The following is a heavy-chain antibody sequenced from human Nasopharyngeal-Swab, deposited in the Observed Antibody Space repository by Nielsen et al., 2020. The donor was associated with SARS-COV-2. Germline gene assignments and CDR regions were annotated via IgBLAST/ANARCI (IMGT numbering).Heavy chain of an antibody. J-gene: IGHJ6*02. D-gene: IGHD6-13*01. Sequence: SETLSLTCTVSGGSISSSSYYWGWIRQPPGKGLEWIGNIYYSGSTYYNPSLKRRVTISVDTSKNQFSLKLSSATAADTAVYFCARQGSSSWASYYYYGMDVWGQGTTVTVSS. V-gene: IGHV4-39*01. CDR3: ARQGSSSWASYYYYGMDV. CDR1: GGSISSSSYY. CDR2: IYYSGST.